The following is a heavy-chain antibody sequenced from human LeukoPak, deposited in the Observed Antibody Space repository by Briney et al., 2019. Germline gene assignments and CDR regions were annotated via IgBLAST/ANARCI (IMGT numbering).Heavy chain of an antibody. CDR2: INSDGSST. V-gene: IGHV3-74*01. CDR3: TRGKGGDSQR. J-gene: IGHJ1*01. D-gene: IGHD4-17*01. CDR1: GFTFSSYW. Sequence: GGSLRLSCAASGFTFSSYWMHWVRQAPGKGLVWVSRINSDGSSTTYADSVKGRFTISRDNAKNTLYLQMNSLRAEDTAVYYGTRGKGGDSQRWSQGTLVTVS.